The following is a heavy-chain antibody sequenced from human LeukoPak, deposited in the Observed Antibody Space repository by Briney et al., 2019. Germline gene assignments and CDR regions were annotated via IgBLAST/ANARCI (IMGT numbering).Heavy chain of an antibody. CDR3: ARDLRALGYCSGGSCYMLDY. V-gene: IGHV3-11*04. CDR2: ISSNGSTI. Sequence: GGSLRLSCAASGFTFSDYYMSWIRQAPGKGLEWVSYISSNGSTIYYADSVKGRFTISRDNAKNSLYLQMNSLRAEDTAVYYCARDLRALGYCSGGSCYMLDYWGQGTLVTVSS. D-gene: IGHD2-15*01. J-gene: IGHJ4*02. CDR1: GFTFSDYY.